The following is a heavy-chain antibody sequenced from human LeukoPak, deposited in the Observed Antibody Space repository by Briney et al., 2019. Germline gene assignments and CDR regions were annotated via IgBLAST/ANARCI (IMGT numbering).Heavy chain of an antibody. D-gene: IGHD2-15*01. Sequence: QTGGSLRLSCAASGFTFSSYGMSWVRQAPGKGLEWVSGISGGGGSTYYADPVKGRFTISRDNSKTNLYLQMNSLRAEDTAVYYCAKDRRTLDAFDIWGQGTMVTVSS. CDR2: ISGGGGST. J-gene: IGHJ3*02. CDR1: GFTFSSYG. CDR3: AKDRRTLDAFDI. V-gene: IGHV3-23*01.